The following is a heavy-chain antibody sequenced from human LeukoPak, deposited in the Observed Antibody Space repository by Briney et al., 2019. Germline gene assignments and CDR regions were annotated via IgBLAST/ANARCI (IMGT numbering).Heavy chain of an antibody. CDR3: AKDYYDSSGPDY. CDR2: IWYGGGNK. Sequence: GGSLRLSCAASGFTFSTYGMHWVRQAPGKGLEWVAVIWYGGGNKYYADSVKGRFTISRDNSKNTLYLQMNSLRAEDTAVYYCAKDYYDSSGPDYWGQGTLVTVSS. J-gene: IGHJ4*02. V-gene: IGHV3-30*02. CDR1: GFTFSTYG. D-gene: IGHD3-22*01.